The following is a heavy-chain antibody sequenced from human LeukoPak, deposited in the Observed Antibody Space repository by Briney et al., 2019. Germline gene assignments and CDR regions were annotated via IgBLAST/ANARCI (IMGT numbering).Heavy chain of an antibody. CDR3: ARRYSSSWYKRVVSWFDP. V-gene: IGHV4-34*01. CDR1: GGSFSGYY. D-gene: IGHD6-13*01. J-gene: IGHJ5*02. CDR2: INHSGST. Sequence: SETLSLTRAVYGGSFSGYYWSWIRQPPGKGLEWIGEINHSGSTNYNPSLKSRVTISVDTSKNRFSLKLSSVTAADTAVYYCARRYSSSWYKRVVSWFDPWGQGTLVTVSS.